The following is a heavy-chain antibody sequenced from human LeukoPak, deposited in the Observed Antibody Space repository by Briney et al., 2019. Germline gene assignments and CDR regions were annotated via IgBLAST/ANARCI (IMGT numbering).Heavy chain of an antibody. CDR2: IIPIFGTA. CDR1: GGTFSSYA. Sequence: GSSVKVSCKASGGTFSSYAISWARQAPGQGLEWMGGIIPIFGTANYAQKFQGRVTITADESTSTAYMELSSLRSEDTAVYYCATGPWSAGAFDIWGQGTMVTVSS. V-gene: IGHV1-69*01. J-gene: IGHJ3*02. CDR3: ATGPWSAGAFDI. D-gene: IGHD3-3*01.